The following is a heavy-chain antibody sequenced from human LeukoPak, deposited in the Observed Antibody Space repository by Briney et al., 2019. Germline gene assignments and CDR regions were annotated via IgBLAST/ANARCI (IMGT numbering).Heavy chain of an antibody. J-gene: IGHJ3*01. D-gene: IGHD2-2*01. CDR1: GFNFYYDW. CDR3: VRDQYCASSSCPGAFDL. Sequence: GGSLRLSCAASGFNFYYDWMSWVRQAPGKGLEWVGRINRKTDGGTTEDAAPVKGKFTISRDDSRNTLYMQMSSLKTEDTAVYYCVRDQYCASSSCPGAFDLWGQGTVVTVSS. CDR2: INRKTDGGTT. V-gene: IGHV3-15*01.